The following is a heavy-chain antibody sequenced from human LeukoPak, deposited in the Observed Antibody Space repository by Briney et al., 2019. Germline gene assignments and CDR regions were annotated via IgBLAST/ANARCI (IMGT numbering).Heavy chain of an antibody. D-gene: IGHD6-19*01. J-gene: IGHJ4*02. V-gene: IGHV4-34*01. Sequence: SETLSLTCAVYGGSFSGYYWSWIRQPPGKGLEWIGEINHSGSTNYNPSLKSRVTISVDTSKNQFSLKLSSATAADTAVYYCARLKGSGWHSADYWGQGTLVTVSS. CDR3: ARLKGSGWHSADY. CDR1: GGSFSGYY. CDR2: INHSGST.